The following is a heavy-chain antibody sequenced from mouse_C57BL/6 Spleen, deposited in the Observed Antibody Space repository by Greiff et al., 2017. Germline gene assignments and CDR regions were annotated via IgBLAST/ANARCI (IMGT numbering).Heavy chain of an antibody. CDR2: IDPSDSYT. J-gene: IGHJ4*01. CDR3: ARKGGYGGYAMDY. Sequence: VQLQQPGAELVKPGASVKLSCKASGYTFTSYWMQWVKQRPGQGLEWIGEIDPSDSYTNYNQKFKGKATLAVDTSSSTAYMQLSSLTSEDSAVYYCARKGGYGGYAMDYWGQGTSVTVSS. V-gene: IGHV1-50*01. D-gene: IGHD1-1*01. CDR1: GYTFTSYW.